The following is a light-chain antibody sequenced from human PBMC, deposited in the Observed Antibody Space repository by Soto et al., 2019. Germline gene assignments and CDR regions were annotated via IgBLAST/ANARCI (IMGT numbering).Light chain of an antibody. Sequence: QSELTHLASGSVTPRKSISISCTGTRSDVGDNKYVSWYQHQPGKAPKLLIYEVSNRPSRVSNRFSGSKSGNTASLTISGLQAEDEADYYCSSFTGTYTFGFGAGTKVTVL. CDR3: SSFTGTYTFG. V-gene: IGLV2-14*01. J-gene: IGLJ1*01. CDR1: RSDVGDNKY. CDR2: EVS.